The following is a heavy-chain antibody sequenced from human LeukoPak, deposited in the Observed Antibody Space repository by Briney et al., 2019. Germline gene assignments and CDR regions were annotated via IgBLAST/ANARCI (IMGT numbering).Heavy chain of an antibody. V-gene: IGHV4-39*07. CDR1: GGSISSSSYY. CDR3: ARGTSIAVAGDTYWYFDL. Sequence: KSSETLSLTCTVSGGSISSSSYYWGWIRQPPGKGLEWIGSIYYSGSTYYNPSLKSRVTISVDTSKNQFSLKLSSVTAADTAVYYCARGTSIAVAGDTYWYFDLWGRGTLVTVSS. D-gene: IGHD6-19*01. J-gene: IGHJ2*01. CDR2: IYYSGST.